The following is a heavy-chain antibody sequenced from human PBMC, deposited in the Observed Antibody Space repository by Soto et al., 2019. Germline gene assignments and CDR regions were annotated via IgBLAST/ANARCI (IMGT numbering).Heavy chain of an antibody. CDR3: AKGAGTGYFSYYMDV. V-gene: IGHV3-43*01. CDR1: GFTFDDYT. D-gene: IGHD6-19*01. Sequence: PGGSLRLSCAASGFTFDDYTMHWVRQAPGKGLEWVSLISWDGGSTYYADSVKGRFTISRDNSKNTLYLQMNSLRTEDTALYYCAKGAGTGYFSYYMDVWGKGTTVTVSS. CDR2: ISWDGGST. J-gene: IGHJ6*03.